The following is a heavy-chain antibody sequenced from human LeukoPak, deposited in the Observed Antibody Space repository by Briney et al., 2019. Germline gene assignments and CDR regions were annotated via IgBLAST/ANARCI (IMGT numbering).Heavy chain of an antibody. Sequence: GGSLRLSCAASGFTFGNFAMTWVRQAPGKGLEWVSAISDGGGIIFYSDSVKGRLTISRDNSKNTLYLQMNSLRAEDTAVYYCAKRKLVLYYFDYWGQGTLVTVSS. V-gene: IGHV3-23*01. CDR3: AKRKLVLYYFDY. D-gene: IGHD4/OR15-4a*01. J-gene: IGHJ4*02. CDR2: ISDGGGII. CDR1: GFTFGNFA.